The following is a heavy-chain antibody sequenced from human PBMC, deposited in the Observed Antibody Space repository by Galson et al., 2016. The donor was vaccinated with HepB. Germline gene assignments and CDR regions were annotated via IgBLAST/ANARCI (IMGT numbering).Heavy chain of an antibody. Sequence: SLRLSCAASGFTFTYYWMDWVRQAPGKGLEWVSYITSASSTIYYADSVKGRFTVSRDNAKKSLYLQMNSLRAEDTAVYYCARTYYYGSGSYPLDYWGQGTLVTVSS. V-gene: IGHV3-48*04. J-gene: IGHJ4*02. D-gene: IGHD3-10*01. CDR1: GFTFTYYW. CDR3: ARTYYYGSGSYPLDY. CDR2: ITSASSTI.